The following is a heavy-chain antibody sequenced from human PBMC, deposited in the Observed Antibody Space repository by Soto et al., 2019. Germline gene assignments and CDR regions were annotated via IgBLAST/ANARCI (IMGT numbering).Heavy chain of an antibody. CDR3: ARAGGDILTGYYN. J-gene: IGHJ4*02. CDR2: INAGNGNT. V-gene: IGHV1-3*01. D-gene: IGHD3-9*01. CDR1: GYTFTSYA. Sequence: GASVKVSCKASGYTFTSYAMHWVRQAPGQRLEWMGWINAGNGNTKYSQKFQGRVTITRDTSASTAYMELSSLRSEDTAVYYCARAGGDILTGYYNWGQGTLVTVSS.